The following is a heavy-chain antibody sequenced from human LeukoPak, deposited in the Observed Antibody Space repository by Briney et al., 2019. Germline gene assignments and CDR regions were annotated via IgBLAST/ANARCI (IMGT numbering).Heavy chain of an antibody. CDR1: GGSISSYY. V-gene: IGHV4-59*01. CDR3: ASSWLGYCSSTSCPPYFDY. Sequence: SETLSLTCTVSGGSISSYYWSWIRQPPGKGLEWIGCIYYSGSTNYNPSLKNRVTISVDTSKNQFSLKLSSVTAADTAVYYCASSWLGYCSSTSCPPYFDYWGQGTLVTVSS. J-gene: IGHJ4*02. D-gene: IGHD2-2*01. CDR2: IYYSGST.